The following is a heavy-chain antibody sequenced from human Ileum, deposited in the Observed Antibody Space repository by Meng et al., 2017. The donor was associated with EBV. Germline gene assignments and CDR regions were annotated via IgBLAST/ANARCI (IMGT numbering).Heavy chain of an antibody. CDR1: GASIRGSRYY. CDR2: TYYSGST. D-gene: IGHD3-9*01. V-gene: IGHV4-39*07. J-gene: IGHJ4*02. CDR3: ARGDILTGYWYYFDY. Sequence: QLQLPESGPGLGKPSETLALTCTVSGASIRGSRYYWGWIRQPPGKGLEWIGSTYYSGSTNYNPSLKSRVTISVDTSKNQFSLNLSSVTAADTAVYYCARGDILTGYWYYFDYWGQGILVTVSS.